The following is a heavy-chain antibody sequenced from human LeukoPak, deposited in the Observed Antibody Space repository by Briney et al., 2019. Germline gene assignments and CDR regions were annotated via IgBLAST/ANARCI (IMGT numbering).Heavy chain of an antibody. D-gene: IGHD1-1*01. V-gene: IGHV4-34*01. Sequence: SETLSLTCAVYGGSFSGYYWSWIRQPPGKGLEWIGEINHSGSTNYNPSLKSRVTISVDTSKNQFSLKLSSVTAADTAVYYCARGTVTTVLYYYYGMDVWGKGTTVTVSS. CDR2: INHSGST. CDR1: GGSFSGYY. J-gene: IGHJ6*04. CDR3: ARGTVTTVLYYYYGMDV.